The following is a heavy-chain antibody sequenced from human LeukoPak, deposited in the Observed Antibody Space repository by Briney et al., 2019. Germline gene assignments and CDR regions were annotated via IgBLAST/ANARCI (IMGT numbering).Heavy chain of an antibody. Sequence: PGGSLRLSCVASGFTFSDYYMSWIRQAPGKGLEWVSYISSSSSYTNYADSVKGRFTISRDNAKNSLYLQMNSLRAEDTAVYYCAREAGYCSSTSCYEATLDYWGQGTLVTVSS. V-gene: IGHV3-11*06. CDR2: ISSSSSYT. CDR3: AREAGYCSSTSCYEATLDY. CDR1: GFTFSDYY. J-gene: IGHJ4*02. D-gene: IGHD2-2*01.